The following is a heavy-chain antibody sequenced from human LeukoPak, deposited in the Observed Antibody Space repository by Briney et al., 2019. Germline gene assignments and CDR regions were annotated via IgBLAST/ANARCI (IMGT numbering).Heavy chain of an antibody. CDR2: ISAYNGNT. CDR3: ARDPGSGMVRGNWFDP. CDR1: GYTFTSYG. Sequence: ASVKVSCKASGYTFTSYGISWVRQAPGQGLEWMGWISAYNGNTNYAQKLQGRVTMTTDTSTSTAYMELRSLRSDDTAVYYCARDPGSGMVRGNWFDPWGQGTLVTVSS. D-gene: IGHD3-10*01. J-gene: IGHJ5*02. V-gene: IGHV1-18*01.